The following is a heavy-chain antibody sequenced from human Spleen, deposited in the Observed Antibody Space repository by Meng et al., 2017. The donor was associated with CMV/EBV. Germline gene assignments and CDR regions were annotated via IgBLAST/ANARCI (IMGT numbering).Heavy chain of an antibody. CDR1: GFTFSSYG. V-gene: IGHV3-33*06. J-gene: IGHJ4*02. Sequence: LYCAASGFTFSSYGMHWVRQAPGKGLEWVAVIWYDGSNKYYADSVKGRFTISRDNSKNTLSLQMNSLRAEDTAVYYCAKGRDGHFDYWGQGALVTVSS. D-gene: IGHD5-24*01. CDR3: AKGRDGHFDY. CDR2: IWYDGSNK.